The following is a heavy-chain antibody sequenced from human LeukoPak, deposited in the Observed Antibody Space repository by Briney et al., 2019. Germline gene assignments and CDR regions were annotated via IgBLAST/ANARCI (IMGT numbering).Heavy chain of an antibody. V-gene: IGHV3-72*01. CDR2: SRNNRHSFST. D-gene: IGHD2-21*02. Sequence: GGSLRLSCAASGFIFSDHYMDWVRQAPGKGLEWVARSRNNRHSFSTEYAASVRGRFSISRDDSKTSLYLQMNSLKTEDTAVYYCAKDLERHIVVVTASAVDYWGQGTLVTVSS. J-gene: IGHJ4*02. CDR3: AKDLERHIVVVTASAVDY. CDR1: GFIFSDHY.